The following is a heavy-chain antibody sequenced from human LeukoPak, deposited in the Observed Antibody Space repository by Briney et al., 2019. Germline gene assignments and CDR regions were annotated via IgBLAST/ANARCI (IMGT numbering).Heavy chain of an antibody. CDR3: AIGRAAGLFDH. D-gene: IGHD1-26*01. Sequence: ASVKVSCKASGYTFTSYYMHWVRQAPGQGLEWMGIINPSGGSTSYAQKFQGRVTMTRDTSTSTVYMELSSLRSDDSAVYYCAIGRAAGLFDHWGQGTLVTVAS. V-gene: IGHV1-46*01. CDR2: INPSGGST. J-gene: IGHJ4*01. CDR1: GYTFTSYY.